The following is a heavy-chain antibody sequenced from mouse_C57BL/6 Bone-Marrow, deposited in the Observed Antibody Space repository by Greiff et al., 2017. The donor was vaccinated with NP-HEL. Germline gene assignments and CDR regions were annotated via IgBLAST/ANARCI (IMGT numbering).Heavy chain of an antibody. J-gene: IGHJ3*01. CDR2: ISNGGGST. D-gene: IGHD4-1*01. CDR3: ARPSGGSWFAY. V-gene: IGHV5-12*01. Sequence: EVKLMESGGGLVQPGGSLKLSCAASGFTFSDYYMYWVRQTPEKRLEWVAYISNGGGSTYYPDTVKGRFTISRDNAKNTLYLQMSRLKSDDTAMYSCARPSGGSWFAYWGHGPLVTVSA. CDR1: GFTFSDYY.